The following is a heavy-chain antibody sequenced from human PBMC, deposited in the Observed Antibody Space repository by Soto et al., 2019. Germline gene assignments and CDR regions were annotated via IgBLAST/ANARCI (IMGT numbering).Heavy chain of an antibody. V-gene: IGHV4-61*01. Sequence: SSETVSPTCHVSVPSVSSGSYYCRWLRQPQGTGLEWIGYIYNCGSTNYNPYQNSRGTISVDTSKNQFSLKLSSVTAADTAVYYCASYYYDSSGYGYDAFDIWGQGTMVTVSS. CDR2: IYNCGST. CDR3: ASYYYDSSGYGYDAFDI. D-gene: IGHD3-22*01. CDR1: VPSVSSGSYY. J-gene: IGHJ3*02.